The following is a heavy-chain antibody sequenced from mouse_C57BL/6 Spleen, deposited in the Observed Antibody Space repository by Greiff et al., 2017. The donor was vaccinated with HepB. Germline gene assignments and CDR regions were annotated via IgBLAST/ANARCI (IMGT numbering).Heavy chain of an antibody. D-gene: IGHD2-4*01. CDR1: GYSITSGYY. CDR3: ARVHDYDGFAY. V-gene: IGHV3-6*01. Sequence: VQLQESGPGLVKPSQSLSLTCSVTGYSITSGYYWNWIRQFPGNKLEWMGYISYDGSNNYNPSLKNRISITRDTSKNQFFLKLNSVTTEDTATYYCARVHDYDGFAYWGQGTLVTVSA. J-gene: IGHJ3*01. CDR2: ISYDGSN.